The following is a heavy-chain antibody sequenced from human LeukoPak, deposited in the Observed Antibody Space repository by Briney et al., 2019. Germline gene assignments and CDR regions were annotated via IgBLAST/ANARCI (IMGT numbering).Heavy chain of an antibody. Sequence: PSETLSLTRAVYGGSFSGYYWSWIRQPPGKGLEWIGEINHSGSTNYNPSLKSRVTISVDTSKNQFSLKLSSVTAADTAVYYCARGLQHWGQGTLVTVSS. V-gene: IGHV4-34*01. CDR3: ARGLQH. J-gene: IGHJ1*01. CDR1: GGSFSGYY. CDR2: INHSGST.